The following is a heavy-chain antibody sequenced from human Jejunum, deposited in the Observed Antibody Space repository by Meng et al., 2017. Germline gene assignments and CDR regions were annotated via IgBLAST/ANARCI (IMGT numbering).Heavy chain of an antibody. D-gene: IGHD6-6*01. CDR3: AHSSSSSSFGFDY. Sequence: QVQVQESGPGLGMPSETLSLTCTVSGGSVSSAAYYWNWIRQPPGKGLEWIGYIYYSGGTTYSPSLNSRVTISIDTAKNQVSLKVSSVTAADTAVYYCAHSSSSSSFGFDYWGQGTLVTVSS. J-gene: IGHJ4*02. V-gene: IGHV4-61*08. CDR2: IYYSGGT. CDR1: GGSVSSAAYY.